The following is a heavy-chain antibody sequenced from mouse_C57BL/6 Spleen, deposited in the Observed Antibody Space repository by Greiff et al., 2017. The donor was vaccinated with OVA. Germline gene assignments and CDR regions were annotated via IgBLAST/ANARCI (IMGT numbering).Heavy chain of an antibody. Sequence: VKLQESGAELVRPGSSVKLSCKASGYTFTSYWMHWVKQRPIQGLEWIGNIDPSDSETHYNQKFKDKATLTVDKSSSTAYMQLSSLTSEDSAVYYCARSFITTVVAHFGCWGQGTTLTVSS. CDR3: ARSFITTVVAHFGC. CDR1: GYTFTSYW. V-gene: IGHV1-52*01. D-gene: IGHD1-1*01. J-gene: IGHJ2*01. CDR2: IDPSDSET.